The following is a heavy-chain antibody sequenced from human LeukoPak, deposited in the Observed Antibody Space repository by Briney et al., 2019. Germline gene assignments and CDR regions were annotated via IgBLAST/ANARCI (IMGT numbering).Heavy chain of an antibody. CDR3: ASKGDGTDYYFDY. V-gene: IGHV1-69*13. Sequence: SVKVSCKASGGTFSSYAISWVRQAPGQGLEWMGGIIPIFGTANYAQKFQGRVTITADESTSTAYMELSSLRSEDTAVYYCASKGDGTDYYFDYWGQGTLVTASS. D-gene: IGHD6-13*01. CDR1: GGTFSSYA. J-gene: IGHJ4*02. CDR2: IIPIFGTA.